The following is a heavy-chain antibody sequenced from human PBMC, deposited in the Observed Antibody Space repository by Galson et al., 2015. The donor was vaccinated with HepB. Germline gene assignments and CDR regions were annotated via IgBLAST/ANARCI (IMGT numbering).Heavy chain of an antibody. CDR3: ARVWLWIPYPYFDY. CDR2: INAGNGDT. V-gene: IGHV1-3*01. J-gene: IGHJ4*02. D-gene: IGHD5-12*01. CDR1: GYTFTSYG. Sequence: SVKVSCKAFGYTFTSYGIHWVRQAPGQRLEWMGWINAGNGDTKYSQKFQGRVTITRDTSASSVYMELSSLRSEDTAVYYCARVWLWIPYPYFDYWGQGALVTVSS.